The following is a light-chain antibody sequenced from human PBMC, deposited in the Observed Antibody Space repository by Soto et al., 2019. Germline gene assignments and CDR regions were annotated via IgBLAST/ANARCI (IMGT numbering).Light chain of an antibody. CDR1: QSVTSN. V-gene: IGKV3-15*01. CDR3: QQYNNGPLT. Sequence: EIVMTQSPATLSVSPGERATLSCRASQSVTSNLAWYQQKPSQPPRRLIYGASTKATGIPARFSGSGSGKEFTLTISTLKSEDFAVYNCQQYNNGPLTFGGGTKGDIK. J-gene: IGKJ4*01. CDR2: GAS.